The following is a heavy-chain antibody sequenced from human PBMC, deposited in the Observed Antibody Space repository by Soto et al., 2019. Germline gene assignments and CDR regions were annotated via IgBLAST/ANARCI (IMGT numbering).Heavy chain of an antibody. CDR3: ASFYYDSSGYLPSPYYYYYGMDV. Sequence: PGGSLRLSCAASGFTFSSYSMNWVRQAPGKGLEWVSYISSSSTTKYYADSVKGRFTISRDNAKNSLYLQMNSLRAEDTAVYYCASFYYDSSGYLPSPYYYYYGMDVWGQGTTVTVSS. CDR1: GFTFSSYS. D-gene: IGHD3-22*01. CDR2: ISSSSTTK. V-gene: IGHV3-48*01. J-gene: IGHJ6*02.